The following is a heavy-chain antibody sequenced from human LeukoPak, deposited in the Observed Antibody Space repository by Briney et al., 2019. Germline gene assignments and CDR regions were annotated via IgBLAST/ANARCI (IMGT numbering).Heavy chain of an antibody. Sequence: PSETLSLTCTVSGGSISSYYWSWIRQPAGKGLEWIGRIYTSGSTNYNPSLKSRVTMSLATSKNQFSLKLSYVTGADKAVYSCARDLNWYSGYLFDYWGQGTLVTVSS. J-gene: IGHJ4*02. CDR1: GGSISSYY. V-gene: IGHV4-4*07. D-gene: IGHD5-12*01. CDR3: ARDLNWYSGYLFDY. CDR2: IYTSGST.